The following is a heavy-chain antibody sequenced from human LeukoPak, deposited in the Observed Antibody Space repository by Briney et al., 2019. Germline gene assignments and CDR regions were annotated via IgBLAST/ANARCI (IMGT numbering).Heavy chain of an antibody. CDR3: AKFYRGNNGANMAV. D-gene: IGHD1-26*01. V-gene: IGHV3-21*01. CDR1: GFTFSNYA. J-gene: IGHJ6*03. Sequence: GGSLRLSCAASGFTFSNYAMSWVRQAPGKGLEWVSSITSNSGTYIYYADSVKGRFTISRDNAKSSLYLQMNSLRAEDTAVYYGAKFYRGNNGANMAVWDKGTTLPVS. CDR2: ITSNSGTYI.